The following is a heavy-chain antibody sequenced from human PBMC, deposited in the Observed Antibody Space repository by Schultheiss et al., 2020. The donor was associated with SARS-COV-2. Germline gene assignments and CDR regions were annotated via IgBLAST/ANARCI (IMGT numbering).Heavy chain of an antibody. CDR3: AKEMYYYGSGSSYFDY. CDR2: ISWNSGSI. CDR1: GFTFDDYA. D-gene: IGHD3-10*01. J-gene: IGHJ4*02. V-gene: IGHV3-9*01. Sequence: GGSLRLSCAASGFTFDDYAMHWVRQAPGKGLEWVSGISWNSGSIGYADSVKGRFTISRDNIKNTIFLQLDSLRAEDTAVYYCAKEMYYYGSGSSYFDYWGQGTLVTVSS.